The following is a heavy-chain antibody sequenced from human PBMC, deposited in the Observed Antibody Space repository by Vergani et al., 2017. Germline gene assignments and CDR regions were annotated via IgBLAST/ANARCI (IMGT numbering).Heavy chain of an antibody. CDR3: ASPVTAVTSSYYYYGMDV. D-gene: IGHD4-23*01. CDR2: SSPYNGNT. V-gene: IGHV1-18*01. J-gene: IGHJ6*04. Sequence: QVQLVQSGAEVKKPGASVKVSCKASGYTFTSYGISWVRQAPGQGLEWMGWSSPYNGNTNYAQKLQGRVTMTTDSSTSTAYMELRSLRSEDTAENYCASPVTAVTSSYYYYGMDVWGKGTTVTVSS. CDR1: GYTFTSYG.